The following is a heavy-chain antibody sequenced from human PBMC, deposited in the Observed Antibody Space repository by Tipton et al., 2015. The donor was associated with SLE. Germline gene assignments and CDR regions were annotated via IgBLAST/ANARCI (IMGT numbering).Heavy chain of an antibody. D-gene: IGHD3-10*01. V-gene: IGHV4-59*01. J-gene: IGHJ2*01. Sequence: TLSLTCTVSGGSISTYYWSWIRQPPGKGLEWIGYIYYSGSTNYSPSLKSRVTISVDTSKDQFSLKLSSVTAADTAVYYCARFRAITMVRGVISWYFDLWGRGTLVTVSS. CDR1: GGSISTYY. CDR3: ARFRAITMVRGVISWYFDL. CDR2: IYYSGST.